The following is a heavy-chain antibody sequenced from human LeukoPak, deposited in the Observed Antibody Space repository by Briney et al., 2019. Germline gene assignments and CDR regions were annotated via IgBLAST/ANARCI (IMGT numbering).Heavy chain of an antibody. V-gene: IGHV4-61*01. CDR3: ARVRSSRAFDY. Sequence: SETLSLTCTVSGGSVSSGSYYWSWIRQPPGKGLEWIREIHHSGSTNYNPSLRSRVTISVDKSKNQFSLILSSVTAADTAVYYCARVRSSRAFDYWGQGTLVTVSS. J-gene: IGHJ4*01. CDR1: GGSVSSGSYY. CDR2: IHHSGST. D-gene: IGHD1-26*01.